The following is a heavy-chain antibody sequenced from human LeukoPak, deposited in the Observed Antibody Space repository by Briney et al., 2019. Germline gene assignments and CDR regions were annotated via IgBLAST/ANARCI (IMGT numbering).Heavy chain of an antibody. D-gene: IGHD3-9*01. V-gene: IGHV3-23*01. J-gene: IGHJ4*02. Sequence: GGSLRLSCAASGFTFSSYAMSWVRQAPGKGLEWVSAISGSGGSTYYADSVKGRFTISRDNSKNTLYLQMNSLRAEDTAVYYCAKVGGRYYDILTGYYRIRFFDYWGQGTLVTVSS. CDR1: GFTFSSYA. CDR3: AKVGGRYYDILTGYYRIRFFDY. CDR2: ISGSGGST.